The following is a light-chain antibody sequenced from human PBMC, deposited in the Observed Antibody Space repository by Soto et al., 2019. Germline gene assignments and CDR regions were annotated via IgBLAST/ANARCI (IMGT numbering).Light chain of an antibody. J-gene: IGKJ3*01. CDR3: QQRRGT. CDR2: DAS. CDR1: QSVSSY. V-gene: IGKV3-11*01. Sequence: EIVLTQSPATLSLSPGERATLSCRASQSVSSYLAWYQQKPGQAPRILIYDASNRATGIPARFSGSGSGTDFTLTISSLEPEDFAVYYCQQRRGTFGPGTKVDIK.